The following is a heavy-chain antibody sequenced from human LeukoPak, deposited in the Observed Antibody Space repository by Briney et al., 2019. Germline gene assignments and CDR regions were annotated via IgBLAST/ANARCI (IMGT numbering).Heavy chain of an antibody. Sequence: PAGGSLRLSCAASGFTFSNYAMSWVRQAPGKGLEWVSGISGSGGSTYYADSVKGRFTISRDNSKNTLYLQMNSLRVEGTAVYYCAKESGDSTGYYYNYYYYYMDVWGKGTTVTVSS. J-gene: IGHJ6*03. CDR2: ISGSGGST. V-gene: IGHV3-23*01. D-gene: IGHD3-22*01. CDR1: GFTFSNYA. CDR3: AKESGDSTGYYYNYYYYYMDV.